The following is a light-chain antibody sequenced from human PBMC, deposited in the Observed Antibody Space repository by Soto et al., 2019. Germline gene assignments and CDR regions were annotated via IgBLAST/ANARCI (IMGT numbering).Light chain of an antibody. CDR1: QNIGTW. CDR2: GAS. CDR3: QQANHFPLT. V-gene: IGKV1-12*01. J-gene: IGKJ4*01. Sequence: DIQMTQSPSSVSDSIGDRVTITCRASQNIGTWLAWYQQKPGKAPKYLIYGASNLLSGVPSRFSGSGSGTDFTLTISSLQPEDFASYFCQQANHFPLTFGGGTRVDIK.